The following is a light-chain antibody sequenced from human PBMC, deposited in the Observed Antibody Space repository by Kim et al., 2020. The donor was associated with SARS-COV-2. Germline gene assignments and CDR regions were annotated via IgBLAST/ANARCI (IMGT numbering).Light chain of an antibody. CDR3: SSYTSSITLV. J-gene: IGLJ2*01. Sequence: GQAISISCTGSSSDVCGYNYVSWYQQHPGKAPKLIIYDVSNRPSGVSNRFSGSKSGNTASLTISGLQAEDEADYFCSSYTSSITLVFGGGTQLTVL. V-gene: IGLV2-14*03. CDR2: DVS. CDR1: SSDVCGYNY.